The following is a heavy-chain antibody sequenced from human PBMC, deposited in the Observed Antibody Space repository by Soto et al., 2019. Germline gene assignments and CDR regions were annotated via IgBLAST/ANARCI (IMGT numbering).Heavy chain of an antibody. Sequence: PGGSLRLSCAASGFTFSNAWMSWVRQAPGKGLEWVGRIKSKTDGGTTDYAAPVKGRFTISRDDSKNTLYLQMNSLKTEDTAVYYCIFLGYGDYLYYFDYWGQGTLVTVSS. J-gene: IGHJ4*02. D-gene: IGHD4-17*01. V-gene: IGHV3-15*01. CDR1: GFTFSNAW. CDR3: IFLGYGDYLYYFDY. CDR2: IKSKTDGGTT.